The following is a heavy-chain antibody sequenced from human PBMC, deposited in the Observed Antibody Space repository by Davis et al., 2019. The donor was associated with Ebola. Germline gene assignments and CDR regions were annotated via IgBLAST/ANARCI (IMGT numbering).Heavy chain of an antibody. Sequence: GGSLRLSCAASGFSFSTYTMNWVRQAPGKGLEWVSYISSGSTYIQYADSVKGRFTISRDNSKNSLYLQMDSLRAEDTAVYYCARETYDVLTGGHYWGQGTLVTVSS. CDR3: ARETYDVLTGGHY. J-gene: IGHJ4*02. CDR2: ISSGSTYI. CDR1: GFSFSTYT. V-gene: IGHV3-21*01. D-gene: IGHD3-9*01.